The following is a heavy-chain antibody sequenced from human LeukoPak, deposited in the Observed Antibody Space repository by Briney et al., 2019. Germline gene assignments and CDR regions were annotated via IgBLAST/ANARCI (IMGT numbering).Heavy chain of an antibody. CDR1: GDSMSSGSYY. D-gene: IGHD2-15*01. J-gene: IGHJ4*02. CDR3: ARGPHCSGGSCYSVSDY. V-gene: IGHV4-61*02. Sequence: SQTLSLTCTVSGDSMSSGSYYWSWIRQPAGRGLEWIGRIYNGGSTNYNPSLKSRVTISQDTSKNQFSLKLISVIAADTAVYYCARGPHCSGGSCYSVSDYWGQGTLVIVSS. CDR2: IYNGGST.